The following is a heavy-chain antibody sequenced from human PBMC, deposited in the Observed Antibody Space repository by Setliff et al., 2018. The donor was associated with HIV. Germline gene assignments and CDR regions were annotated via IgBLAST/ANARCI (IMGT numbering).Heavy chain of an antibody. CDR3: ARRDSSTWYGIFDN. CDR2: IYTGGRT. J-gene: IGHJ4*02. Sequence: SETLSLTCTVSGGSISNYYWNWIRQPAGKGLEWIGRIYTGGRTNYNPSLKSRVSMSIDKSKKQFSLRLSSVTAADTAEYYCARRDSSTWYGIFDNWGQGTLVTVSS. CDR1: GGSISNYY. D-gene: IGHD2-2*01. V-gene: IGHV4-4*07.